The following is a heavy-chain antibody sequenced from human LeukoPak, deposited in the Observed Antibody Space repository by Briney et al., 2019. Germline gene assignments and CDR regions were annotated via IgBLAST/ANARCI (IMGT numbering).Heavy chain of an antibody. CDR2: IIPIFGTA. CDR1: GGTFSSYA. J-gene: IGHJ4*02. V-gene: IGHV1-69*05. D-gene: IGHD2-15*01. Sequence: ASVKVSCKASGGTFSSYAISWVRQAPGQGLEWVGGIIPIFGTANYAQKFQGRVTMTTDTSTSTAYMELRSLRSDDTAVYYCARGGSQAAPNGAFDYWGQGTLVTVSS. CDR3: ARGGSQAAPNGAFDY.